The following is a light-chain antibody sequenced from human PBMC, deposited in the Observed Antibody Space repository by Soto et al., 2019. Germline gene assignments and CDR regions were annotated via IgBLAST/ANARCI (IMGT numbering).Light chain of an antibody. J-gene: IGKJ4*01. CDR1: PGIGSY. V-gene: IGKV1-9*01. CDR3: QQLNNYPLT. CDR2: AAS. Sequence: QLTQSPSFLSASLGDRVTITCRASPGIGSYLAWYQQKPGKAPRLLIYAASTLQSGVPSRFSGSGSDTEFTLTISSLQPEDFATYYCQQLNNYPLTFGGGTKVKIK.